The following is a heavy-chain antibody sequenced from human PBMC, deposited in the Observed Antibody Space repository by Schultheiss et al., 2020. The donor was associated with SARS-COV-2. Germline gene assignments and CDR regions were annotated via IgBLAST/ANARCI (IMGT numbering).Heavy chain of an antibody. CDR2: IDWDDDK. V-gene: IGHV2-70*11. Sequence: TLSLTCAVYGGSFSGYYWSWIRQPPGKALEWLARIDWDDDKYCSTSLKTRLTISKDTSKSQVVLTLTNMDPMDTATYFCARSETPPAHYSSGFRRWGQGILVTVSS. J-gene: IGHJ4*02. CDR1: GGSFSGYY. CDR3: ARSETPPAHYSSGFRR. D-gene: IGHD6-19*01.